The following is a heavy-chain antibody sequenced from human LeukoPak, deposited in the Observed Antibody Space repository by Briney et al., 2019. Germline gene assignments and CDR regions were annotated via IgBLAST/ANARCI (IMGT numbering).Heavy chain of an antibody. CDR3: ARGEVLAVTGSFDY. V-gene: IGHV3-23*05. Sequence: GGSLRLSCEASGFTFSAYAMTWVRQAPGKGLEWVSSVGSDNKPHYSESVKGRFAISRDNSKSMLFLQLNSLRAEDTAVYFCARGEVLAVTGSFDYWGQGTLVTVSS. CDR1: GFTFSAYA. J-gene: IGHJ4*02. CDR2: VGSDNKP. D-gene: IGHD6-19*01.